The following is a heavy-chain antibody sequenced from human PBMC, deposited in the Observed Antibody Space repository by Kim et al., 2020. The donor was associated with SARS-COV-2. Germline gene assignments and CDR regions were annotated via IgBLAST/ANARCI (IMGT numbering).Heavy chain of an antibody. CDR1: GGTFSSYA. V-gene: IGHV1-69*13. CDR2: IIPIFGTA. CDR3: ARGLTMVRGVMPN. J-gene: IGHJ4*02. D-gene: IGHD3-10*01. Sequence: SVKVSCKASGGTFSSYAISWVRQAPGQGLEWMGGIIPIFGTANYAQKFQGRVTITADESTSTAYMELSSLRSEDTAVYYCARGLTMVRGVMPNWGQGTLVTVSS.